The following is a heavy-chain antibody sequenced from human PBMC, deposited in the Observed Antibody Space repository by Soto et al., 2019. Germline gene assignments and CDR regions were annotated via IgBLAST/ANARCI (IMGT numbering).Heavy chain of an antibody. J-gene: IGHJ4*02. D-gene: IGHD5-12*01. CDR3: ARDPVRSGSYKYIHGRY. Sequence: QVQLQESGPGLVKPSGTLSLTCAVSGGAISSSNWWTWVRQPPGKGLEWIGEIYHSGSTNYNPSLKSRITMSVDKSKNQFSLNLSSVTAADTAVYYCARDPVRSGSYKYIHGRYWGQGTLVTVSS. V-gene: IGHV4-4*02. CDR2: IYHSGST. CDR1: GGAISSSNW.